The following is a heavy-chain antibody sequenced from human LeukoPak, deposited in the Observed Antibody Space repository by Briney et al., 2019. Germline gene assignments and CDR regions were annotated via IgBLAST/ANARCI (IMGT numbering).Heavy chain of an antibody. Sequence: SETLSLTCAVYGGSFSGYYWSWIRQPPGKGLEWIGEINHSGSTNYNPSLKSRVTISVDTSKNQFSLKLSSVTAADTAMYYCAFGGGIGPDYWGQGTLVTVSS. CDR3: AFGGGIGPDY. CDR2: INHSGST. V-gene: IGHV4-34*01. J-gene: IGHJ4*02. CDR1: GGSFSGYY. D-gene: IGHD3-16*02.